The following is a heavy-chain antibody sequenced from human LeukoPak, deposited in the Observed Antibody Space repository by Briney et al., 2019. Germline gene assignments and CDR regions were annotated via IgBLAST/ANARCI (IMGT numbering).Heavy chain of an antibody. CDR1: GFTVSSNY. V-gene: IGHV3-66*02. Sequence: QPGGSLRLSCAASGFTVSSNYMSWVRQAPGKGLEWVSVIYSGGSTYYADSVKGRFTISRGNSKNTLYLQMNSLRAEDTAVYYCARYLVVTDAFDIWGQGTMVTVSS. D-gene: IGHD2-21*02. J-gene: IGHJ3*02. CDR3: ARYLVVTDAFDI. CDR2: IYSGGST.